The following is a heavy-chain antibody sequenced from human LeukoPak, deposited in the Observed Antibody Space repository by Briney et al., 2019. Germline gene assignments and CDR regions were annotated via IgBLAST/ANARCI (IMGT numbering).Heavy chain of an antibody. Sequence: SETLSLTCTVSGGSVSNYYWSWIRQPPGKGLEWIGYIYYSGNTNYNPSLKSRVTISVDTSRNQFSLKLSSVTAADAAVCYCARGMAYYASGSYLGYWGQGTLVTVSS. CDR1: GGSVSNYY. CDR3: ARGMAYYASGSYLGY. J-gene: IGHJ4*02. D-gene: IGHD3-10*01. V-gene: IGHV4-59*02. CDR2: IYYSGNT.